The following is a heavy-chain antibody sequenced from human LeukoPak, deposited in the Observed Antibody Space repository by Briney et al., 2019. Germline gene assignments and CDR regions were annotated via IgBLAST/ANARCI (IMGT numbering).Heavy chain of an antibody. J-gene: IGHJ3*02. CDR3: ARGDSSSWYLGAFDI. Sequence: SETLSLTCTVSGGSISSYYWSWIRQPPGKGLEWIGYIYYSRSTNYNPSLKSRVTISVDTSKNQFSLKLSSVTAADTAVYYCARGDSSSWYLGAFDIWGQGTMVTVSS. D-gene: IGHD6-13*01. V-gene: IGHV4-59*01. CDR2: IYYSRST. CDR1: GGSISSYY.